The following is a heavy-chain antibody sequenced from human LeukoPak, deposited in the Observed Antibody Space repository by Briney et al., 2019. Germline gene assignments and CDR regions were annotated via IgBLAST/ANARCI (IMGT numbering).Heavy chain of an antibody. CDR3: ARGATISETGYFDF. Sequence: PSETLSLTCAAYGGSFSRYYWSWIRQSPGKGLEWIAEIDHRGDTNYNPSVKSRVTISVDTSKNQFSLKVRTLSAADTAVYYCARGATISETGYFDFWGQGTLVTVSS. CDR2: IDHRGDT. CDR1: GGSFSRYY. J-gene: IGHJ4*03. V-gene: IGHV4-34*01. D-gene: IGHD5-24*01.